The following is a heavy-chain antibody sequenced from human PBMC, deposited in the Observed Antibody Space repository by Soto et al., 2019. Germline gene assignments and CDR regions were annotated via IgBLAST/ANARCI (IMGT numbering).Heavy chain of an antibody. V-gene: IGHV4-59*01. CDR2: IHYSGST. D-gene: IGHD3-3*01. Sequence: SETLSLTCTVSGCSISSYYSSWLRQPPGKGLEWIGYIHYSGSTNYNPSLTSRVTISVTTSKNQFSLKLSSVTAADTAGYYCARGDYRFFEGYYDNGMDVWGQGTTYTVSS. CDR1: GCSISSYY. J-gene: IGHJ6*02. CDR3: ARGDYRFFEGYYDNGMDV.